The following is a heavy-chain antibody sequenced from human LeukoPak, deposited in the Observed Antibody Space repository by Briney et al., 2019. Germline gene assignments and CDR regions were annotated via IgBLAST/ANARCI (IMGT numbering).Heavy chain of an antibody. CDR2: ISGSGGST. J-gene: IGHJ4*02. V-gene: IGHV3-23*01. CDR3: ARRAGAYSHPYDY. D-gene: IGHD4/OR15-4a*01. Sequence: GGTLRLSCAASGFTFSSYGMSWVRQAPGKGLEWVSAISGSGGSTYYADSVRGRFTISRDNSKNTLYLQMNSLRADDTAVYYCARRAGAYSHPYDYWGQGTLVTVSS. CDR1: GFTFSSYG.